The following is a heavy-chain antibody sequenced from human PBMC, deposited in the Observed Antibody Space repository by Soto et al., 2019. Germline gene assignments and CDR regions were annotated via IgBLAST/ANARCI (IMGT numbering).Heavy chain of an antibody. J-gene: IGHJ3*02. D-gene: IGHD2-15*01. Sequence: PGGSLRLSCTASGFTFGDYAMSWFRQAPGKGLEWVGRIRSKANSDATAYGASVKGRFTISRDDSKNTAYLQMNSLKTEDTAVYQCVRYCSGGRCPDALDIWGQGTMVTVS. CDR3: VRYCSGGRCPDALDI. CDR1: GFTFGDYA. CDR2: IRSKANSDAT. V-gene: IGHV3-73*01.